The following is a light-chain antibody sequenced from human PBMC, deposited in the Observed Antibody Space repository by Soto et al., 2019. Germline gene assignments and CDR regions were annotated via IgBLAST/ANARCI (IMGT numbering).Light chain of an antibody. V-gene: IGKV3-20*01. CDR1: QSVRSSY. CDR3: QQYGSSHPT. Sequence: EIVLTQSPGTLSLSPGERATLSCRASQSVRSSYLAWYQQKPGQAPRLLIYGASSRATGIPDRFSGSGSGTDFTLTISRLEPEDFAVYYCQQYGSSHPTFGQGTKVDIK. CDR2: GAS. J-gene: IGKJ1*01.